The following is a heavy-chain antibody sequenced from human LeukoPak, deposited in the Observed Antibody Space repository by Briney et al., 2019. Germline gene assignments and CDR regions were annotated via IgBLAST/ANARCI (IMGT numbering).Heavy chain of an antibody. CDR3: ARDGDSSGPDMDY. Sequence: PGGSLRLSCAASGFTFSSYGMHWVRQAPGKGLEWVAVIWSDGSNRYCADSVKGRFTISRDNSKKTLYVQMNSLRAEDTAVYYCARDGDSSGPDMDYWGKGTLVTVSS. CDR2: IWSDGSNR. D-gene: IGHD3-22*01. J-gene: IGHJ4*02. V-gene: IGHV3-33*01. CDR1: GFTFSSYG.